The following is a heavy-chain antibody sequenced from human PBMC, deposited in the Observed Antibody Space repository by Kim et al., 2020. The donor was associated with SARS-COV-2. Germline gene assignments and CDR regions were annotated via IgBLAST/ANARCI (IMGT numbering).Heavy chain of an antibody. D-gene: IGHD6-13*01. V-gene: IGHV3-64*01. CDR1: GFTFSSYA. CDR2: ISSNGGST. J-gene: IGHJ4*02. Sequence: GGSLRLSCAASGFTFSSYAMHWVRQAPGKGLEYVSAISSNGGSTYYANSVKGRFTISRDNSKNTLYLQMGSLRAEDMAVYYCARGQQLLFDYWGQGTLVTVSS. CDR3: ARGQQLLFDY.